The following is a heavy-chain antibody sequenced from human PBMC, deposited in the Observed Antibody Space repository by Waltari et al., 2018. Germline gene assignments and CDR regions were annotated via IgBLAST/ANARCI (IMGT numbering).Heavy chain of an antibody. J-gene: IGHJ4*02. Sequence: EVQLVESGGGLVKPGGSLRFSCAASGFSFSIYPMSWVRQAPGKVLEWVAFISVNSEYIFYADSVRGRFTISRDNAKNSLYLQMNSLTAEDTAVYYCASLASIWGQGTLVTVSS. CDR1: GFSFSIYP. D-gene: IGHD3-3*02. CDR2: ISVNSEYI. V-gene: IGHV3-21*02. CDR3: ASLASI.